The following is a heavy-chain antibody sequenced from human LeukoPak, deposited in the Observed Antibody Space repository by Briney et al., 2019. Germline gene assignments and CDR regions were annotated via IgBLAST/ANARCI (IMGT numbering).Heavy chain of an antibody. V-gene: IGHV3-7*01. CDR3: ARGADGWSSGWYHLLNYYYYYYMDV. D-gene: IGHD6-19*01. J-gene: IGHJ6*03. Sequence: GGSLRLSCAASGFTFSSYAMHWVRQAPGKGLEWVANIKQDGGEKYYVDSVKGRFTISRDNAKNSLYLQMNSLRAEDTAVYYCARGADGWSSGWYHLLNYYYYYYMDVWGKGTTVTVSS. CDR1: GFTFSSYA. CDR2: IKQDGGEK.